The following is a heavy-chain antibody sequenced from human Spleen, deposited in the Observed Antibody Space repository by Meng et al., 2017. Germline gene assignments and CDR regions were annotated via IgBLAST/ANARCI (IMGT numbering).Heavy chain of an antibody. CDR3: ARSSSGWLSDWFDP. D-gene: IGHD6-19*01. J-gene: IGHJ5*02. V-gene: IGHV3-30-3*01. CDR1: GFTFSSYA. Sequence: QVQLVESGGGVVQPGKSLRLSCAASGFTFSSYAMHWVRQAPGKGLEWVAVISYDGSNKYYADSVKGRFTISRDNSKNTLYLQINSLRAEDTAVHYCARSSSGWLSDWFDPWGQGTLVTVSS. CDR2: ISYDGSNK.